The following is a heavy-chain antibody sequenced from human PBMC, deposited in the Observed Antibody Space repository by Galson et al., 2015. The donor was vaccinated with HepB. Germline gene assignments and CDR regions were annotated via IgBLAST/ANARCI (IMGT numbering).Heavy chain of an antibody. CDR3: TTGVGFSDY. D-gene: IGHD1-26*01. V-gene: IGHV3-15*07. J-gene: IGHJ4*02. CDR1: GFPFTTAW. Sequence: SLRLSCAASGFPFTTAWMNWVRQTPGKGLEWVGRMESEIDGGATEYAAPVKGRFTISRDDSESTLYLQMNSLKSEDTAVYYCTTGVGFSDYWGLGTLVTVSS. CDR2: MESEIDGGAT.